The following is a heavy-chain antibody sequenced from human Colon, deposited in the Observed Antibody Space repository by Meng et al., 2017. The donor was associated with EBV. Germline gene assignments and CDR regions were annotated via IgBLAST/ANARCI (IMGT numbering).Heavy chain of an antibody. J-gene: IGHJ4*02. CDR1: GFTFRSSA. V-gene: IGHV3-23*04. D-gene: IGHD2-15*01. CDR3: ATALY. CDR2: ISGSGLST. Sequence: ELSLVSSARGWATRGGALRLSCAAYGFTFRSSALSWVRQAPGRGLEWVSTISGSGLSTYYADSVKGRFTISRDNSKTTLYLQMNSLRAEDTALYYCATALYWGQGTLVTVSS.